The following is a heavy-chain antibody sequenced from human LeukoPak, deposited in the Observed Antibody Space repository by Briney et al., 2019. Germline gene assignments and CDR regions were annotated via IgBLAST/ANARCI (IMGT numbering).Heavy chain of an antibody. CDR3: AISEGSDAGFAY. D-gene: IGHD3-16*01. CDR1: DASISSYY. CDR2: IYYSGYT. V-gene: IGHV4-59*01. Sequence: PSEALSLTCSVSDASISSYYWSWIRQSPEKGLEWIGYIYYSGYTDYNPSLQSRVLLSVDTSRSQFSLNLTSVTAADTAIYYCAISEGSDAGFAYWGQGTLVTVSS. J-gene: IGHJ4*02.